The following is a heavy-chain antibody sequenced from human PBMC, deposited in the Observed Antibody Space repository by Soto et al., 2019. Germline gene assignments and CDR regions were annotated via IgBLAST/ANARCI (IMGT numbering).Heavy chain of an antibody. J-gene: IGHJ6*02. V-gene: IGHV4-34*01. CDR3: ARVWGIADNTRTAGRGYYGMDV. CDR1: GGSFSGYY. D-gene: IGHD3-16*01. Sequence: SETLSLTCAVYGGSFSGYYWSWIRQPPGKRLEWIGEINHSGSTNYNPSLKSRVTISVDTSKNQFSLKLSSVTAADTAVYYCARVWGIADNTRTAGRGYYGMDVWGQGTTVTVSS. CDR2: INHSGST.